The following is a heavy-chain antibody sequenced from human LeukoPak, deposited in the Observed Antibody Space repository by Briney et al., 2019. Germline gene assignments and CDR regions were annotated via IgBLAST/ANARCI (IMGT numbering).Heavy chain of an antibody. Sequence: GGSLRLSCAVSGFTFSSYAMSWVRQAPGKGLEWVSSISSSSSYIYYADSVKGRFTISRDNAKNSLYLQMNSLRAEDTAVYYCARDGGTADPYFDYWGQGTLVTVSS. V-gene: IGHV3-21*01. CDR3: ARDGGTADPYFDY. CDR2: ISSSSSYI. CDR1: GFTFSSYA. J-gene: IGHJ4*02. D-gene: IGHD2-15*01.